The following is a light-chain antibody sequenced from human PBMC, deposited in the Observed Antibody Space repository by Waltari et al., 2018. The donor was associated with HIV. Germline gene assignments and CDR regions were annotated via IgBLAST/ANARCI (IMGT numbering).Light chain of an antibody. J-gene: IGLJ2*01. CDR3: QSYDSNLSGL. Sequence: QSELTQPPSVSAAPGQRVTISCTGSSPNIGAGYDVPWYQQVPGRAPKVVIYGNSNRPSGVPDRFSGSKSGSSASLVITGLQSEDEADYYCQSYDSNLSGLFGGGTKVTVL. CDR1: SPNIGAGYD. CDR2: GNS. V-gene: IGLV1-40*01.